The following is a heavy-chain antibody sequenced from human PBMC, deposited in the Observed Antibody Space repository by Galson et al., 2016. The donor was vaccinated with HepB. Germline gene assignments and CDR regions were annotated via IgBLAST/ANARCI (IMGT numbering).Heavy chain of an antibody. CDR1: GFTFSTYW. D-gene: IGHD6-19*01. V-gene: IGHV3-7*01. CDR3: AREPWSRLEDNSGWSGGADC. J-gene: IGHJ4*02. CDR2: INHDGGNK. Sequence: SLRLSCAASGFTFSTYWMGWVRQAPGKGLEWVADINHDGGNKYYVDSVKGRFTISRDNAKNSLYLQMNSLRAEDTAVYFCAREPWSRLEDNSGWSGGADCWGQGTLVTVSS.